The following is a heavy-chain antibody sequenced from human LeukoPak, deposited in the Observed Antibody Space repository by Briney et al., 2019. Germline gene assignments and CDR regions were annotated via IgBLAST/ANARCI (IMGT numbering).Heavy chain of an antibody. D-gene: IGHD1-14*01. V-gene: IGHV1-69*13. J-gene: IGHJ3*02. CDR3: AREMAPAPTREPHDAFDI. Sequence: SVKVSCKASGGTFSSYAISWVRQAPGQGLEWMGGIIPIFGTANYAQKFQGRVTIAADESTSTAYMELSSLRSEDTAVYYCAREMAPAPTREPHDAFDIWGQGTMVTVSS. CDR1: GGTFSSYA. CDR2: IIPIFGTA.